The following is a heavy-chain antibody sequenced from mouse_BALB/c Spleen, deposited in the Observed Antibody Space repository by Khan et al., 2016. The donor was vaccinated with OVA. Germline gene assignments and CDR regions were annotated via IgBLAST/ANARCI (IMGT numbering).Heavy chain of an antibody. J-gene: IGHJ3*01. CDR1: GFSLTTYG. CDR2: IWSGGNT. V-gene: IGHV2-2*01. CDR3: ARNSYMYDFTY. Sequence: VQLQESGPGLVQPSQSLSITCTVSGFSLTTYGVHWVRQSPGKGLEWLGLIWSGGNTDYNAAFISRLSITKDNSKNQVFFKLNRLQADDTAMYYCARNSYMYDFTYWGQGTLVTVSA. D-gene: IGHD2-14*01.